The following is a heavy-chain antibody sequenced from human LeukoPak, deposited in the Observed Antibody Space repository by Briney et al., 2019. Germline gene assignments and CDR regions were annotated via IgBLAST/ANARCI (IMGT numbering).Heavy chain of an antibody. CDR3: ARGVSYYDSSGYYNEYFQH. CDR2: IYHSGDT. CDR1: GGSISNSNW. Sequence: SETLSLTCAVSGGSISNSNWWSWVRQPPGKGLEWIGEIYHSGDTNYNPSLKRRVTISVDTSKNQFSLKLSSVTAADTAVYYCARGVSYYDSSGYYNEYFQHWGQDTLVTVSS. J-gene: IGHJ1*01. D-gene: IGHD3-22*01. V-gene: IGHV4-4*02.